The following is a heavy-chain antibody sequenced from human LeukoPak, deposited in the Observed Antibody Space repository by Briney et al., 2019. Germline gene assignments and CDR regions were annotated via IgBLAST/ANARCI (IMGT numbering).Heavy chain of an antibody. V-gene: IGHV4-39*07. J-gene: IGHJ4*02. D-gene: IGHD5-18*01. CDR2: IYYSGST. CDR1: GGSISSSSYY. CDR3: ASRRDTAKALFDY. Sequence: PSETLSLTCTVSGGSISSSSYYWGWIRQPPGKGLEWIGSIYYSGSTNYNPSLKSRVTISVDTSKNQFSLKLSSVTAADTAVYYCASRRDTAKALFDYWGQGALVTVSS.